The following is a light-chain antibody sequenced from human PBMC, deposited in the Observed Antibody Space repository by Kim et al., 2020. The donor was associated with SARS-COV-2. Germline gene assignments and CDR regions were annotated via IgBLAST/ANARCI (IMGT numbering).Light chain of an antibody. CDR3: QTWDTGIRV. CDR1: SGHSNYA. V-gene: IGLV4-69*01. CDR2: LSSDGSH. Sequence: ASVKITCTLSSGHSNYAIAWHQQQEEKGPRYLMTLSSDGSHTKGDGIPDRFSGSTSGAARYLTISSLQSEDEADYYCQTWDTGIRVFGGGTQLTVL. J-gene: IGLJ3*02.